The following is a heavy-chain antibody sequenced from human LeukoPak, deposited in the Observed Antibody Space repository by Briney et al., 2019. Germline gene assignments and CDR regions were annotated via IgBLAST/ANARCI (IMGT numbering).Heavy chain of an antibody. D-gene: IGHD6-19*01. J-gene: IGHJ5*02. CDR3: ASWPAGWYGEDP. CDR2: FSVTSGSA. Sequence: GGSLRLSCAASGFTFSSYAMSWVRQAPGKGLEWVSGFSVTSGSAYYADSVKGRFTISRDTSKNTLYLQMNSLRAEDTAVYYCASWPAGWYGEDPWGQGTLVTVSS. V-gene: IGHV3-23*01. CDR1: GFTFSSYA.